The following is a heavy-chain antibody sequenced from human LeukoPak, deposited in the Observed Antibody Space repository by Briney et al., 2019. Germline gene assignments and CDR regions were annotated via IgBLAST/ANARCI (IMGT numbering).Heavy chain of an antibody. Sequence: SETLSLTCAVYGGSFSGYYWSWIRQPPGEGLEWIGEINHSGSTNYNPSLKSRVTISVDTSKNQFSLKLSSVTAADTAVYYCARVYYDSSGYYLHYFDYWGQGTLVTVSS. CDR3: ARVYYDSSGYYLHYFDY. D-gene: IGHD3-22*01. V-gene: IGHV4-34*01. J-gene: IGHJ4*02. CDR2: INHSGST. CDR1: GGSFSGYY.